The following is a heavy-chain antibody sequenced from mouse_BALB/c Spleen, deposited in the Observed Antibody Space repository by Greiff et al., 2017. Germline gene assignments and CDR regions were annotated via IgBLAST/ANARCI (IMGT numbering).Heavy chain of an antibody. V-gene: IGHV1-4*01. D-gene: IGHD2-1*01. CDR3: AYGNCGAIDY. Sequence: QVQLQQSGAELARPGASVKMSCKASGYTFTSYTMHWVKQRPRQGLEWIGYINPSSGYTNYNQKFKDKTTLTADKSSSTAYMQLSSLTSEDSAVYYCAYGNCGAIDYWGQGTSVTVSS. J-gene: IGHJ4*01. CDR2: INPSSGYT. CDR1: GYTFTSYT.